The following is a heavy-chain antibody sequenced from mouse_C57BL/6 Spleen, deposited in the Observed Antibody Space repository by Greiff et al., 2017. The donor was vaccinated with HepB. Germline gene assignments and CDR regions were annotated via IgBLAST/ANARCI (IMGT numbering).Heavy chain of an antibody. CDR1: GYTFTDYY. Sequence: EVQLQQSGPELVKPGASVKISCKASGYTFTDYYMNWVKQSHGKSLEWIGDINPNNGGTSYNQKFKGKATLTVDKSSSTAYMELRSLTSEDSAVYYWARGDGNYGDYYAMDYWGQGTSVTVSS. CDR3: ARGDGNYGDYYAMDY. CDR2: INPNNGGT. D-gene: IGHD2-1*01. J-gene: IGHJ4*01. V-gene: IGHV1-26*01.